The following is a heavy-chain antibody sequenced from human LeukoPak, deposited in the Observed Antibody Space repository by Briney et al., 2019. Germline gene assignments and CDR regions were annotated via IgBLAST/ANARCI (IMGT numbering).Heavy chain of an antibody. J-gene: IGHJ4*02. V-gene: IGHV4-34*01. CDR2: INHSGST. CDR3: ARSLSSSGIDY. Sequence: PSETLSLTCAVYGGSFSGYYWSWIRLPPGKGLEWIGEINHSGSTNYNPSLKSRVTISVDTSKNQFSLKLSSVTAADTAVYYCARSLSSSGIDYWGQGTLVTVSS. D-gene: IGHD6-6*01. CDR1: GGSFSGYY.